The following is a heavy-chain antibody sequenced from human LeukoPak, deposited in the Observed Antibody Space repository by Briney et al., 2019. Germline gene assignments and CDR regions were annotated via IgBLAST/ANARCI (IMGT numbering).Heavy chain of an antibody. D-gene: IGHD6-19*01. CDR3: TKEGAVTGSMWFDH. V-gene: IGHV3-30*18. J-gene: IGHJ5*02. CDR1: GFTFSSYG. Sequence: PGGSLRLSCAASGFTFSSYGIHWVRQAPGKGLEWVAVISSDGRITYYADSVKARFTISRDNSKSTMYVQMNSLRTEDTAVYYCTKEGAVTGSMWFDHWGQGTLVTVSS. CDR2: ISSDGRIT.